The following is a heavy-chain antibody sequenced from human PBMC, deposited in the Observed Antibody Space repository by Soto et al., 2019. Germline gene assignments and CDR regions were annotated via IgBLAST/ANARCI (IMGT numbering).Heavy chain of an antibody. CDR3: VTWGGIEARNLDH. CDR2: INYNGGTT. CDR1: GFPFSNHA. D-gene: IGHD6-6*01. J-gene: IGHJ4*02. Sequence: PGGSLRLSCSASGFPFSNHAMHWVRQAPGKGLEYVSAINYNGGTTYYVDSVKGRFTISRDNSKNTLYLQMSSLKVEGTAMYHCVTWGGIEARNLDHWGQGTLVTVSS. V-gene: IGHV3-64D*06.